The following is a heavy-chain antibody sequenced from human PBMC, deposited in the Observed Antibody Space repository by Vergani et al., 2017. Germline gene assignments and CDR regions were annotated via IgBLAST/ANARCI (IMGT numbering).Heavy chain of an antibody. CDR2: IWYDGSNK. D-gene: IGHD2-2*01. CDR1: GFTFSSYG. V-gene: IGHV3-33*01. J-gene: IGHJ4*02. CDR3: ARGSCSSTSCFKDY. Sequence: QVQLVESGGGVVQPGRSLRLPCAASGFTFSSYGMHWVRQAPGKGLEWVAVIWYDGSNKYYADSVKGRFTISRDNSKNTLYLHMNSLRAEDTAVYYCARGSCSSTSCFKDYWGQGTLVTVSS.